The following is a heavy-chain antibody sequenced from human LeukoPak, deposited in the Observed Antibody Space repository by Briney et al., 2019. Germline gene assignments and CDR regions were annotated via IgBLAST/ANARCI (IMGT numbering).Heavy chain of an antibody. CDR3: ATEGVGYDSSGYRDY. V-gene: IGHV4-59*08. CDR2: IYYSGST. J-gene: IGHJ4*02. Sequence: PSETLSLTCTVSGGSISSYYWSWIRQPPGKGLEWIGYIYYSGSTNYNPSLKSRVTTSVDTSKNQFSLKLSSVTAADTAVYYCATEGVGYDSSGYRDYWGQGTLVTVSS. CDR1: GGSISSYY. D-gene: IGHD3-22*01.